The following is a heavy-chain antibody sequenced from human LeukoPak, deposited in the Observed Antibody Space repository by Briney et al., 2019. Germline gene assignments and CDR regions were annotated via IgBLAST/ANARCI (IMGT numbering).Heavy chain of an antibody. J-gene: IGHJ4*02. V-gene: IGHV4-59*01. CDR1: GGSITSYY. CDR2: VYYSGST. Sequence: PSETLSLTCTISGGSITSYYWSWIRQPPGKGLEWIGYVYYSGSTNYNPSLNSRVTISADASKNQFYLKLNSMTPADTAVYYSATEGVSYYGRSGYHYCGQGCSVTVSS. CDR3: ATEGVSYYGRSGYHY. D-gene: IGHD3-22*01.